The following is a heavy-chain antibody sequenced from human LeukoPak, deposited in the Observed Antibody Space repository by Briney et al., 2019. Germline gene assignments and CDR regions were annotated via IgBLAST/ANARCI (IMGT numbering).Heavy chain of an antibody. CDR1: GYTFTSYG. J-gene: IGHJ1*01. D-gene: IGHD1-26*01. CDR2: ISAYNGNT. Sequence: ASVKVSCKASGYTFTSYGISWVRQAPGQGLEWMGWISAYNGNTNYAQKLQGRVTMTTDTSTSTAYMELRSLGSDDTAVYYCARDREPVGATTAQHWGQGTLVTVSS. CDR3: ARDREPVGATTAQH. V-gene: IGHV1-18*01.